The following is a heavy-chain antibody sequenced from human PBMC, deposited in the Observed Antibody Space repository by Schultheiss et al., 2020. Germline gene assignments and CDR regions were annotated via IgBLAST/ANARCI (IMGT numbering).Heavy chain of an antibody. J-gene: IGHJ3*02. CDR1: GFTFSRNG. D-gene: IGHD3-10*01. CDR2: ISFDGSYK. CDR3: AKSAVLLWFGELFDAFDI. V-gene: IGHV3-30*18. Sequence: GGSLRLSCAASGFTFSRNGMHWVRQAPGKGLEWVALISFDGSYKYYADSVKGRFTISRDNSKNTLFLQMDSLRPEDTALYYCAKSAVLLWFGELFDAFDIWGQGTMVTVSS.